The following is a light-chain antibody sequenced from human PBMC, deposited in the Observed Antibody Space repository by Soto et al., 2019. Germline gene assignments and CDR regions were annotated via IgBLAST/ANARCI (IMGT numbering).Light chain of an antibody. CDR3: QQSYITPRI. Sequence: DIQMTQSPSSLSASVGDRVTITCRASQSISSYLNWYQQKPGKAPKLLIYAASSLQSGVPSRFSGSGSGTDFTLTISSLQPEDFATHYCQQSYITPRIFGGGTKVEIK. J-gene: IGKJ4*01. V-gene: IGKV1-39*01. CDR2: AAS. CDR1: QSISSY.